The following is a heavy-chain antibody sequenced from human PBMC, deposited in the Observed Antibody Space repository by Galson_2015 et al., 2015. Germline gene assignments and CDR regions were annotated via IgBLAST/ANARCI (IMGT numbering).Heavy chain of an antibody. Sequence: SLRLSCAASGFTFSKYWMHWVRQAPGKGLEWVSRISSDGTTTYADSVKGRFTISRDNAKNTLHLQMNSLRVEDTAVYYCATEGGGFSDLDWLTDDHWGQGTLVTVSS. V-gene: IGHV3-74*01. CDR3: ATEGGGFSDLDWLTDDH. D-gene: IGHD5-12*01. CDR2: ISSDGTT. CDR1: GFTFSKYW. J-gene: IGHJ5*02.